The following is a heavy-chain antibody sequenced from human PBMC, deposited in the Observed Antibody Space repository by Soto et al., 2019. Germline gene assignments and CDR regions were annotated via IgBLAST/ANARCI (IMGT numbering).Heavy chain of an antibody. J-gene: IGHJ4*02. D-gene: IGHD2-8*01. V-gene: IGHV1-18*01. CDR2: ISAYNGNT. Sequence: GASVKVSCKASGYTFTSYGISWVRQAPGQGLEWMGWISAYNGNTNYAQKLQGRVTMTTDTSTSTAYMELRSQRSDDTAVYYCSAGYCTDGVCDVDYWGQGTLVTVSS. CDR3: SAGYCTDGVCDVDY. CDR1: GYTFTSYG.